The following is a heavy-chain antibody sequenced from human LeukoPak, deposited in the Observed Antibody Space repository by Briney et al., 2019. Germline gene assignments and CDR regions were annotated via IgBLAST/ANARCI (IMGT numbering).Heavy chain of an antibody. CDR3: ARYSGSYPFDY. Sequence: PSETLSLTCTVSAGSVNSGGYYWGWIRQLPGKGLEWIGYIYYSGNTYYNPSLRGRVIISLDTSKNQFSLKLSSVTAADTAVYFCARYSGSYPFDYWGQGTLVTVSS. V-gene: IGHV4-31*02. D-gene: IGHD1-26*01. J-gene: IGHJ4*02. CDR1: AGSVNSGGYY. CDR2: IYYSGNT.